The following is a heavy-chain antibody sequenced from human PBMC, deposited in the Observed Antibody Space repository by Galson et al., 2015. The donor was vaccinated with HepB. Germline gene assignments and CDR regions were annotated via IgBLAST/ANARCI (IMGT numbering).Heavy chain of an antibody. D-gene: IGHD3-16*01. CDR3: AKGLRDYYYCGMDV. J-gene: IGHJ6*02. CDR2: ISWNRGSI. V-gene: IGHV3-9*01. Sequence: SLRLSCAASGFTFDDYAMHWVRQAPGEGLVWVSGISWNRGSIGYADSVKGRFTISRDNAKNSLYLQMNSLRAEDTALYYCAKGLRDYYYCGMDVWGQGTTVTVSS. CDR1: GFTFDDYA.